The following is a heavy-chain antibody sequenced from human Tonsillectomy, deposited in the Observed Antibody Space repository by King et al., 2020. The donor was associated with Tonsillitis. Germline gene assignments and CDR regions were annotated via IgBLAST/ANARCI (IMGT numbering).Heavy chain of an antibody. Sequence: VQLVESGGGLVQPGGSLRLSCAASGLTFSSYAMSWVRQAPGKGLEWVSGFSGSGGDIYYANSVRGRFTISRDNSKNTLYLQMNSLRDEDTAVYYCAKHFSSSSWLFFDNWGQGNLVTVSS. CDR3: AKHFSSSSWLFFDN. CDR1: GLTFSSYA. D-gene: IGHD6-6*01. J-gene: IGHJ4*02. V-gene: IGHV3-23*04. CDR2: FSGSGGDI.